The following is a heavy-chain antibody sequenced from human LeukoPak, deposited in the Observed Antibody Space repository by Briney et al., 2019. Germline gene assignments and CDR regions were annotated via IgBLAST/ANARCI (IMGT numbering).Heavy chain of an antibody. CDR1: GFTFNIYT. CDR3: AREHSSFFYFEY. J-gene: IGHJ4*02. CDR2: TSDNGDYT. V-gene: IGHV3-21*01. Sequence: PGGSLRLSCAASGFTFNIYTMTWVRQAPGKGLEWVSITSDNGDYTYYADSVKGRFTISRDNAKNSLYLQMNSLRPEDTAVYYCAREHSSFFYFEYWGQGTLVTVSS. D-gene: IGHD6-6*01.